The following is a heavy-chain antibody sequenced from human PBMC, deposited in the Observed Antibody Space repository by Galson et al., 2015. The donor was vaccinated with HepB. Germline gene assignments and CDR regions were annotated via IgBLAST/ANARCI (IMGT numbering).Heavy chain of an antibody. CDR1: GFTFSSYA. CDR2: ISYDGSNK. V-gene: IGHV3-30-3*01. J-gene: IGHJ5*02. Sequence: SLRLSCAASGFTFSSYAMHWVRQAPGKGLERVAVISYDGSNKYYADSVKGRFTISRDNSKNTLYLQMNSLRAEDTAVYYCAREVGAGGSHMWFDPWGQGTLVTVSS. D-gene: IGHD2-8*02. CDR3: AREVGAGGSHMWFDP.